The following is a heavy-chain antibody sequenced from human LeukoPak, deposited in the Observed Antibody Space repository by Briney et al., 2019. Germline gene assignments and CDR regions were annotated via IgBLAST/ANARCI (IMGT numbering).Heavy chain of an antibody. CDR3: ARYSPYYDFWSGYPDAFDI. D-gene: IGHD3-3*01. J-gene: IGHJ3*02. V-gene: IGHV1-8*03. CDR2: MNPNSGNT. Sequence: ASVKVSCKASGYTFTSYDINWVRQATGQGLEWMGWMNPNSGNTGYAQEFQGRVTITRNTSISTAYMELSSLRSEDTAVYYCARYSPYYDFWSGYPDAFDIWGQGTMVTVSS. CDR1: GYTFTSYD.